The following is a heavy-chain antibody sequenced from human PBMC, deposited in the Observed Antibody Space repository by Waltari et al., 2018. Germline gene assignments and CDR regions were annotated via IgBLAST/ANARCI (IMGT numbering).Heavy chain of an antibody. CDR1: GVTLSSYG. J-gene: IGHJ5*02. CDR3: VGARDTP. CDR2: IRDNGNT. Sequence: EVQLSESGGGLVQPGGSLSLYCATSGVTLSSYGMSWVRQAPGKGLEWVEDIRDNGNTHYADSVKGRFTISRDISNSIVYLQMQSLRDEDTALYYCVGARDTPWGQGTLVTVSS. D-gene: IGHD2-21*01. V-gene: IGHV3-23*01.